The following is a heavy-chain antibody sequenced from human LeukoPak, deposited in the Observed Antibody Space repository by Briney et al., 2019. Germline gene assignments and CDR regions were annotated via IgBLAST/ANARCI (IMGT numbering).Heavy chain of an antibody. D-gene: IGHD2-2*01. CDR1: GFTFSNYP. V-gene: IGHV3-30-3*01. J-gene: IGHJ3*02. CDR3: ARDSGEEGYCSSTSCLSDAFDI. CDR2: IPYDGSNN. Sequence: PGGSLRLSCAASGFTFSNYPMHWVRQAPGKGLEWVAVIPYDGSNNYYSDSVKGRFTISRDNSKNTLYLQMNSLRPEDTAVYYCARDSGEEGYCSSTSCLSDAFDIWGQGTMVTVSS.